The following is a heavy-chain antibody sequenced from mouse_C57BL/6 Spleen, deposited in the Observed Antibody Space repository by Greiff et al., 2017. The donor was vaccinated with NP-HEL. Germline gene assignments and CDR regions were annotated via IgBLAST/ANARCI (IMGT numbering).Heavy chain of an antibody. CDR1: GFTFSSYA. J-gene: IGHJ2*01. D-gene: IGHD3-1*01. Sequence: EVKLVESGGGLVKPGGSLKLSCAASGFTFSSYAMSWVRQTPEKRLEWVATISDGGSYTYYPDNVKGRFTISRDNAKNNLYLQMSHLKSEDTAMYYCAREGGYWDFDYWGQGTTLTVSS. CDR3: AREGGYWDFDY. V-gene: IGHV5-4*01. CDR2: ISDGGSYT.